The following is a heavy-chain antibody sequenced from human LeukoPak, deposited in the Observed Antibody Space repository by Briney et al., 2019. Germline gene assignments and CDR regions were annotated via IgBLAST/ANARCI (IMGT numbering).Heavy chain of an antibody. CDR2: IIPIFGTS. CDR3: ATDTRGYSYGRRAYYYGMDV. CDR1: GGTFSSYA. D-gene: IGHD5-18*01. J-gene: IGHJ6*02. V-gene: IGHV1-69*13. Sequence: GASVKVSCKASGGTFSSYAISWVRQAPGQGLEWMGGIIPIFGTSNYAQKFQGRATFIADESTSTTYMELSSLRSEDTAVYYCATDTRGYSYGRRAYYYGMDVWGQGTTVTVSS.